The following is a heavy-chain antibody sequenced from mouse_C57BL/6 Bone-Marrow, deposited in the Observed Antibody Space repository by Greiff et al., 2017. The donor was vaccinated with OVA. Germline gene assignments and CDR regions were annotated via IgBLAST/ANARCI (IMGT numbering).Heavy chain of an antibody. CDR2: INPNNGGT. D-gene: IGHD2-3*01. Sequence: EVQLQQSGPELVKPGASVKISCKASGYTFTDYYMNWVKQSHGKSLEWIGDINPNNGGTSYNQKFKGKATLTVDKSSSTAYMELRSLTSEDSAVYYCARDDGYNYVDYWGQGTTLTVSS. CDR3: ARDDGYNYVDY. J-gene: IGHJ2*01. CDR1: GYTFTDYY. V-gene: IGHV1-26*01.